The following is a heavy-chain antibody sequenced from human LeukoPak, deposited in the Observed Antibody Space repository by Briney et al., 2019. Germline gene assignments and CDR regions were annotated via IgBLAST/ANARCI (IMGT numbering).Heavy chain of an antibody. V-gene: IGHV4-34*01. D-gene: IGHD6-6*01. CDR1: GGSFSGYY. Sequence: PSETLSLTCAVYGGSFSGYYWSWIRQPPGKGLEWLGEINHSGSTNYNPSLKSRVTISVDTSKNQFSLKLSSVTAADTAVYYCARVSRSSSSHWFDPWGQGTLVTVSS. CDR2: INHSGST. J-gene: IGHJ5*02. CDR3: ARVSRSSSSHWFDP.